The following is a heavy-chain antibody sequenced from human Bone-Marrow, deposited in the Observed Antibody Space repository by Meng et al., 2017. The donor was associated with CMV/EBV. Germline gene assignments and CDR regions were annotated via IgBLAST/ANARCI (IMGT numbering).Heavy chain of an antibody. Sequence: SVKVSCKASGGTFSSYAISWVRQAPGQGLEWMGGIIPIFGTANYAQKFQGRVTITTDESTSTAYMALSSLRSEDTAVYYCARSGSVLLEWLLPNYYYYGMDVWGQGTTVTVSS. CDR3: ARSGSVLLEWLLPNYYYYGMDV. J-gene: IGHJ6*02. V-gene: IGHV1-69*05. CDR1: GGTFSSYA. CDR2: IIPIFGTA. D-gene: IGHD3-3*01.